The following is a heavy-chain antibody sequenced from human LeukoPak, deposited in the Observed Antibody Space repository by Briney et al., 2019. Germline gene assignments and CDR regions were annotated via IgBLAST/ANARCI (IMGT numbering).Heavy chain of an antibody. V-gene: IGHV1-18*04. CDR3: ARWGDCSSTSCYGSSRWFDP. J-gene: IGHJ5*02. D-gene: IGHD2-2*01. CDR2: ISAYNGNT. CDR1: GYTFTSYG. Sequence: ASVKVSCKASGYTFTSYGISWVRQAPGQGLEWMGWISAYNGNTNYAQKLQDRVTMATDTSTCTAYMELRSLRSDDTAVYYCARWGDCSSTSCYGSSRWFDPWGQGTLVTVSS.